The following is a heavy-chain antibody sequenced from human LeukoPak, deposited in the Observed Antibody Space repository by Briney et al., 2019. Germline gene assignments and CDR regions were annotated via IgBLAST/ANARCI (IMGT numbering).Heavy chain of an antibody. Sequence: SETLSLTCSVSGHSISSGYYWGWIRQPPGKGLEWIGSINHSWSTYYNPSLKSRVTISIDTSKNQFSLKLKSLTAADTAVYYCARDRGYYDSSGYTYNWFDPWGQGTLVTVSS. V-gene: IGHV4-38-2*02. D-gene: IGHD3-22*01. J-gene: IGHJ5*02. CDR2: INHSWST. CDR3: ARDRGYYDSSGYTYNWFDP. CDR1: GHSISSGYY.